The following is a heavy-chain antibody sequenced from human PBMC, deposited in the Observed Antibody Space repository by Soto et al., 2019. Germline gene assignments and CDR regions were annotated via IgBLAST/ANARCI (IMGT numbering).Heavy chain of an antibody. CDR3: TKDGVANWFDP. CDR2: IYSGGST. D-gene: IGHD3-16*01. V-gene: IGHV3-53*01. Sequence: GGSLRLSCAASGFTVISNYMSLVRQAPGKGLEWVSVIYSGGSTYYADSVKGRFTISRDNSKNTLYLQMNSLRAEDTAVYYCTKDGVANWFDPWGQGTLVTVSS. J-gene: IGHJ5*02. CDR1: GFTVISNY.